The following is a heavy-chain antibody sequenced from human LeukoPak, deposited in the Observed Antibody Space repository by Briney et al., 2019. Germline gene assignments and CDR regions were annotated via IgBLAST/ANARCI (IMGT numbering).Heavy chain of an antibody. Sequence: GGSLRLSCAASGFTFSSYAMSWVRQAPGKGLEWVSAISGSGGSTYYADSVKGRFTISRDNSKNTLYLRMNSLRAEDTAVYYCAKSNWNYGGGFDYWGQGTLVTVSS. V-gene: IGHV3-23*01. D-gene: IGHD1-7*01. CDR2: ISGSGGST. CDR3: AKSNWNYGGGFDY. CDR1: GFTFSSYA. J-gene: IGHJ4*02.